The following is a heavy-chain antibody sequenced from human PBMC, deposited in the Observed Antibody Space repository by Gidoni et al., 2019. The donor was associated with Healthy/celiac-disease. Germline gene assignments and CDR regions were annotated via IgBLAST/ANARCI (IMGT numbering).Heavy chain of an antibody. Sequence: EVQLSESGGGLVQPGGSLRLSCGASGFTFSSYAMSWVRQAPGKGLEWVSAISCSGVSTYYADSVKGRFTISSDNSKSTLYLQMNSLRAEDTAVYYCAKLSGRGFDYWGQGTLVTVSS. CDR3: AKLSGRGFDY. D-gene: IGHD5-12*01. CDR2: ISCSGVST. V-gene: IGHV3-23*01. CDR1: GFTFSSYA. J-gene: IGHJ4*02.